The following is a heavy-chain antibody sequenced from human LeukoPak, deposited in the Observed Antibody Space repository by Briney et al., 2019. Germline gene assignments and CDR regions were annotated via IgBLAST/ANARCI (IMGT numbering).Heavy chain of an antibody. CDR2: IYTSGST. J-gene: IGHJ6*02. D-gene: IGHD5-24*01. CDR1: GGSISSYY. CDR3: ARASREMATIRDYYYGMDV. Sequence: PSETLSLTCTVSGGSISSYYWSWIRQPAGKGLEWIGRIYTSGSTNYNPSLKSRVTMSVDTSKNQFSLKLSSVTAADTAVYYCARASREMATIRDYYYGMDVWGQGTTVTVSS. V-gene: IGHV4-4*07.